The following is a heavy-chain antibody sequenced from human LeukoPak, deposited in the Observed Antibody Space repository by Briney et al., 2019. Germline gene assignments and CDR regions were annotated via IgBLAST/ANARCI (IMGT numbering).Heavy chain of an antibody. V-gene: IGHV4-34*01. J-gene: IGHJ6*02. D-gene: IGHD2-21*02. CDR2: INHSGST. CDR3: ARAPVTASNDNYYYYGMDV. CDR1: GGSFSGYY. Sequence: SETLSLTCAVYGGSFSGYYWSWIRQPPGKGLEWIGEINHSGSTNYNPSLKSRVTISVDTSKNQFSLKLSSVTVADTAVYYCARAPVTASNDNYYYYGMDVWGQGTTVTVSS.